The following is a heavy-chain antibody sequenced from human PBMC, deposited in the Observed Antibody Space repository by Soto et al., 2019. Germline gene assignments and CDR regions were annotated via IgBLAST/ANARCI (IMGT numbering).Heavy chain of an antibody. Sequence: VASVKVSCKASGYTFTSYDINWVRQATGQGLEWMGWMNPNSGNTGYAQKFQGRVTMTRNTSISTAYLELSSLRSEDTAVYYCARGGPPGYSSSWYGPPAFDPWGQGTLVTVSS. CDR1: GYTFTSYD. D-gene: IGHD6-13*01. CDR3: ARGGPPGYSSSWYGPPAFDP. CDR2: MNPNSGNT. J-gene: IGHJ5*02. V-gene: IGHV1-8*01.